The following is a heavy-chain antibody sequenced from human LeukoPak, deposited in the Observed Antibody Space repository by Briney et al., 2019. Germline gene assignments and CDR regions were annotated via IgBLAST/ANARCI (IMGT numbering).Heavy chain of an antibody. CDR2: TIPIFGTA. J-gene: IGHJ4*02. CDR1: GGTFSSYA. Sequence: ASVKVSCKASGGTFSSYAISWVRQAPGQGLEWMGRTIPIFGTANYAQKFQGRVTITTDESTSTAYMELSSLRSEDTAVYYCAREDYYGSGSYQEGIAYWGQGTLVTVSS. CDR3: AREDYYGSGSYQEGIAY. V-gene: IGHV1-69*05. D-gene: IGHD3-10*01.